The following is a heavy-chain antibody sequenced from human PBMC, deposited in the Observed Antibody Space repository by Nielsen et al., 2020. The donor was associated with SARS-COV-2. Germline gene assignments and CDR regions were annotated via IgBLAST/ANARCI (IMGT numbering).Heavy chain of an antibody. V-gene: IGHV3-53*01. D-gene: IGHD3-9*01. CDR3: ARSPLIGYSKRFEAFDI. CDR2: IYSDGST. CDR1: GFSVSSHD. J-gene: IGHJ3*02. Sequence: GESLKISCAASGFSVSSHDMNWVRQAPGKGLQWVSLIYSDGSTKYADSVKGRFTISRDNSRNTVYLQMNSLRPEDTAVYYCARSPLIGYSKRFEAFDIWGQGTMVTVSS.